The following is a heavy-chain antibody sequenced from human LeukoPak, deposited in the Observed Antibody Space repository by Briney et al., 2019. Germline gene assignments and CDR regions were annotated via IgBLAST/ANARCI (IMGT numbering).Heavy chain of an antibody. Sequence: GGSLRLSCAASGFTFSNYAMHWVRQAPGKGLEWVSYISSSGSIIYYADSVKGRFTISRDNAKNSLYLQMNSLRAEDTAVYYCARARRYYYDSSGYYYYYYYMDVWGKGTTVTVSS. D-gene: IGHD3-22*01. J-gene: IGHJ6*03. CDR3: ARARRYYYDSSGYYYYYYYMDV. CDR1: GFTFSNYA. CDR2: ISSSGSII. V-gene: IGHV3-48*03.